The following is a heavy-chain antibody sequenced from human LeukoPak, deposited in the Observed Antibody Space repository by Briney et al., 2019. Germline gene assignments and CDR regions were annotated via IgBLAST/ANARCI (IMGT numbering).Heavy chain of an antibody. V-gene: IGHV4-59*01. J-gene: IGHJ4*02. D-gene: IGHD4-17*01. CDR1: GASISSYY. CDR3: ARAVAGDYVVFDY. Sequence: SETLSLTCAVSGASISSYYWSWIRQPPGKGLEWIGYIYYSGSTNYNPSLKSRVTISVDTSKNQFSLKLSSVTDADTAVYYCARAVAGDYVVFDYWGQGTLVTVSS. CDR2: IYYSGST.